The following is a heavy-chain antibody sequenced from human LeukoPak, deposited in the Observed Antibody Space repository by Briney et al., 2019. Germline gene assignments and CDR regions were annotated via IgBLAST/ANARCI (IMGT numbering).Heavy chain of an antibody. J-gene: IGHJ2*01. V-gene: IGHV4-30-4*08. CDR1: GGSISSGDYY. D-gene: IGHD4-17*01. Sequence: SQTLSLTCTVSGGSISSGDYYWSWIRQPPGKGLEWIGYIYYSGSTYYNPSLKSRVTISVDTSKNQFSLKLSSVTAADTAVYYCARELRSRYWYFDLWGRGTLVTVSS. CDR3: ARELRSRYWYFDL. CDR2: IYYSGST.